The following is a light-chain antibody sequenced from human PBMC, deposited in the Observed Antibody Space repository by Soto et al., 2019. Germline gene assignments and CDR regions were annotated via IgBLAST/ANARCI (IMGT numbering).Light chain of an antibody. CDR2: DNN. Sequence: QSVLTQPPSLSAAPGQKVTISCSGSSSNIGNNYVSWYQQLLGTAPKLLIYDNNKRPSGIPDRFSGSKSGTSATLGITGLQTGDEADYYCGTWDSSLSAGVFGGGTQLTVL. V-gene: IGLV1-51*01. J-gene: IGLJ2*01. CDR3: GTWDSSLSAGV. CDR1: SSNIGNNY.